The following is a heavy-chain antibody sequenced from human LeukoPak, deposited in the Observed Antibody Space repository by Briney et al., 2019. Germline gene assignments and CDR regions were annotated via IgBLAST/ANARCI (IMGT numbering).Heavy chain of an antibody. J-gene: IGHJ4*01. CDR1: GFTFSSYA. V-gene: IGHV3-23*01. D-gene: IGHD3-10*01. CDR2: ISGSGGGT. Sequence: GGSLRLSCAASGFTFSSYAMSWVRQAPGRGLEWVSAISGSGGGTNYADSVKGRFTISRDSAKNTLYLQMNSLRAEDTAMYYCARAVYYSNYLGYWGQGTLVTVSS. CDR3: ARAVYYSNYLGY.